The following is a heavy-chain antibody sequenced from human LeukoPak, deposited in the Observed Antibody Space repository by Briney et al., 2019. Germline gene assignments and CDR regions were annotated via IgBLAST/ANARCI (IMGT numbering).Heavy chain of an antibody. J-gene: IGHJ4*02. D-gene: IGHD3-10*01. Sequence: GALRLSCAASGFTFSGSALHWVRQASGKGLEWVGRIRSTANGYATAYAASVKGRFTISRDDSKNTAYLQMDSLKTEDTAVYYCTGNYYGSGSYADFDYWGQGTLVTVSS. V-gene: IGHV3-73*01. CDR3: TGNYYGSGSYADFDY. CDR2: IRSTANGYAT. CDR1: GFTFSGSA.